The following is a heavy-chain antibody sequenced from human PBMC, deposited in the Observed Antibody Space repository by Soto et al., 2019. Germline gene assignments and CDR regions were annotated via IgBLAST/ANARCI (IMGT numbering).Heavy chain of an antibody. D-gene: IGHD3-10*01. Sequence: QVQLVESGGGLVKPGWSLRLSCIDSGFTFTDHYMTWIRQAPGKGLVWVSYINSGGSNIYYADSVRGRFTISRDNAKNSVYLQMSSLRAEDTAIYYCARDIRGANWGQGPLVIVSS. CDR2: INSGGSNI. CDR3: ARDIRGAN. J-gene: IGHJ4*02. V-gene: IGHV3-11*01. CDR1: GFTFTDHY.